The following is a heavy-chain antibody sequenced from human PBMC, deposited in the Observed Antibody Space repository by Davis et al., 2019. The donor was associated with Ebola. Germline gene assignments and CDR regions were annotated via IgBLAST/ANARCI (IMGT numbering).Heavy chain of an antibody. V-gene: IGHV1-18*04. J-gene: IGHJ6*02. Sequence: ASVKVSCKASGYTFTSHGVSWVRLAPGQGLEWMGWISANTGDTNYAQKLQGRVTMTTDRSTSTVHMELRSLISDDTAVYYCARGGRDGMDVWGQGTTVTVSS. CDR1: GYTFTSHG. CDR3: ARGGRDGMDV. CDR2: ISANTGDT.